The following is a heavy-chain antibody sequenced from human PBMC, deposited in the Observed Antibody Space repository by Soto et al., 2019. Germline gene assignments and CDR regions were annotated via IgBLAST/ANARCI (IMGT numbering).Heavy chain of an antibody. CDR3: ARPTYYYDSSGPPGY. Sequence: GGSLRLSCAVSGFFVTGNHLSWVRQAPGKGLELVSSIWNNGNTFYADSVKGRFTISRDASKNTVFLLMNSLRVEDTAVYYCARPTYYYDSSGPPGYWGQGTLVTVSS. D-gene: IGHD3-22*01. J-gene: IGHJ4*02. CDR2: IWNNGNT. CDR1: GFFVTGNH. V-gene: IGHV3-53*01.